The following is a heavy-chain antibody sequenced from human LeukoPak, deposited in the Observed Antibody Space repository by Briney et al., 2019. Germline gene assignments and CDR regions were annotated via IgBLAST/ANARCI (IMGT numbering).Heavy chain of an antibody. Sequence: SETLSLTCTVSGGSVSSGSYYWSWIRQPPGKGLEWIGYISNSGSTNYNPSLKSRVTISVDTSKNQFSLKLSSVTAADTAVYYCARDGPRDGYWGQGTLVTVSS. CDR3: ARDGPRDGY. V-gene: IGHV4-61*01. CDR2: ISNSGST. CDR1: GGSVSSGSYY. J-gene: IGHJ4*02.